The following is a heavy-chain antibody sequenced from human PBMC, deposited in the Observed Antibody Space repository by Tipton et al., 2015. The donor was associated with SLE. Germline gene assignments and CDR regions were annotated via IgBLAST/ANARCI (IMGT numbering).Heavy chain of an antibody. V-gene: IGHV4-39*07. CDR2: INHSGST. Sequence: TLSLTCTVSGGSISSSSYYWGWIRQPPGKGLEWIGEINHSGSTNYNPSLKSRVTISVDTSKNQFSLKLSSVTAADTAVYYCARVKRWRCSGGSCYSFFHFDYWGQGTLVTVSS. J-gene: IGHJ4*02. D-gene: IGHD2-15*01. CDR1: GGSISSSSYY. CDR3: ARVKRWRCSGGSCYSFFHFDY.